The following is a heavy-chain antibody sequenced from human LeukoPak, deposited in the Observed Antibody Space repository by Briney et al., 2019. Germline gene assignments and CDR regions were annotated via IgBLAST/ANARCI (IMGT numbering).Heavy chain of an antibody. CDR3: ARDGDCSEGSCSLGDFDY. Sequence: GGSLRLSCAASGFTFSYYYMTWIRQAPGKGLEWVAYISTTGDTIYYADSVKGRVTISRDNTKNSLYLQMNSLRAEDTAVYYCARDGDCSEGSCSLGDFDYWGQGTLVTVSS. V-gene: IGHV3-11*01. J-gene: IGHJ4*02. D-gene: IGHD2-15*01. CDR1: GFTFSYYY. CDR2: ISTTGDTI.